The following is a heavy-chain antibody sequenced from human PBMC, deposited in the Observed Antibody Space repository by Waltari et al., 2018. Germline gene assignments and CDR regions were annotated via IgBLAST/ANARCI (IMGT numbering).Heavy chain of an antibody. CDR3: ANSLNQGSSSWYFDY. CDR1: GGSISSSSYY. D-gene: IGHD6-13*01. CDR2: ISGSGGST. Sequence: LQLQESGPGLVKPSETLSLTCTVSGGSISSSSYYWGWIRQPQGKGLEWVSAISGSGGSTYYADSVKGRFTIARDNSKNTLYLQMNSLRAEDTAVYYCANSLNQGSSSWYFDYWGQGTLVTVSS. J-gene: IGHJ4*02. V-gene: IGHV3-23*01.